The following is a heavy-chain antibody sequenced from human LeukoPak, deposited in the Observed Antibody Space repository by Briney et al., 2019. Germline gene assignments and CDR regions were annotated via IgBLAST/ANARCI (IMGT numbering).Heavy chain of an antibody. CDR3: ARDFGRYQLLFSFEFDY. J-gene: IGHJ4*02. D-gene: IGHD2-2*01. Sequence: GSLRLSCAGSGINFSSYWMSLVRQASGEGLELVANIKQDGSEKYYVDSVKGRFTISRDNAKNSLYLQMNSLRAEDTAVYYCARDFGRYQLLFSFEFDYWGQGTLVTVSS. CDR1: GINFSSYW. V-gene: IGHV3-7*01. CDR2: IKQDGSEK.